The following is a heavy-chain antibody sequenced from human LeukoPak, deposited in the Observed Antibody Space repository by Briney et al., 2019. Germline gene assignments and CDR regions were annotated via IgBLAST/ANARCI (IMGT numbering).Heavy chain of an antibody. J-gene: IGHJ4*02. Sequence: SETLSLTCAIYGGSFSGFYWSWIRQPPGKGLEWIGEVNLSGGAFYNPSLKSRVTISIDTSKQQFSLKLRSVAAADTAHYYCASGVGYLFPTNWGQGTLVTVS. CDR1: GGSFSGFY. CDR2: VNLSGGA. CDR3: ASGVGYLFPTN. D-gene: IGHD5-18*01. V-gene: IGHV4-34*01.